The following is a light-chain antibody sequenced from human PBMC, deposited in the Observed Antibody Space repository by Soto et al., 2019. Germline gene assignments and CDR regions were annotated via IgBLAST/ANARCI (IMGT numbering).Light chain of an antibody. V-gene: IGKV3-15*01. Sequence: IVVPPSNDTLSVVPGDSAPLTSRASQSVSINLAWYQKKPGQAPRLLIYGASSRATGIPARFSGSGSGTEFTLTFSILQSEEPQVCLRQQHNNRPGTFAQASKVDIK. CDR3: QQHNNRPGT. CDR1: QSVSIN. J-gene: IGKJ1*01. CDR2: GAS.